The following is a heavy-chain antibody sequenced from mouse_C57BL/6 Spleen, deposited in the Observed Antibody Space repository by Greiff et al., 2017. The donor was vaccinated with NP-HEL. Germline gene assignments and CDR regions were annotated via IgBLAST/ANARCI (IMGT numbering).Heavy chain of an antibody. CDR2: INPYNGGT. D-gene: IGHD1-1*01. J-gene: IGHJ2*01. CDR1: GYTFTDYY. Sequence: VQLQQSGPVLVKPGASVKMSCKASGYTFTDYYMNWVKQSHGKSLEWIGVINPYNGGTSYNQKFKGKATLTVDKSSSTAYMELNSLTSEDSAVYYCARGEAYYYGSNFDYWGQGTTLTVSS. CDR3: ARGEAYYYGSNFDY. V-gene: IGHV1-19*01.